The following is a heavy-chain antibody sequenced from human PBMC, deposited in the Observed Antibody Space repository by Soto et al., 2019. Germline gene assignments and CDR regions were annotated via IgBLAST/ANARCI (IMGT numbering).Heavy chain of an antibody. J-gene: IGHJ1*01. Sequence: EVQLVESGGGLIQPGGSLRLSCAASGFTVSSNYMSWVRQAPGKGLEWVSVIYSGGSTYYADSVKGRFTISRDNSKNTLYLQMNSLRAEDTAVYYCARGPYLGAEYFQHWGQGTLVTVSS. CDR1: GFTVSSNY. D-gene: IGHD3-16*01. V-gene: IGHV3-53*01. CDR3: ARGPYLGAEYFQH. CDR2: IYSGGST.